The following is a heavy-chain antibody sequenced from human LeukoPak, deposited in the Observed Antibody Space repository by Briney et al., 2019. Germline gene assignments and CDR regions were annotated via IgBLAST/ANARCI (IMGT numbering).Heavy chain of an antibody. CDR1: GYTFTSYY. V-gene: IGHV1-46*01. CDR2: INSSGGRT. J-gene: IGHJ4*02. D-gene: IGHD6-13*01. CDR3: ARDKRIAAAGIHYFDY. Sequence: ASVKVSCKASGYTFTSYYIHWVRQAPGQGLEWMGIINSSGGRTSYAQKFQGRVTITRDTSTSTVYMELSSLRSEDTAVYYCARDKRIAAAGIHYFDYWGQGTPVTVSS.